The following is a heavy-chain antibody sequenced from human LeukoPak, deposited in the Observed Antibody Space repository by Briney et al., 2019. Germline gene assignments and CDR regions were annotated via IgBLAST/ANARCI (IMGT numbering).Heavy chain of an antibody. J-gene: IGHJ6*02. CDR2: ISGDGGST. D-gene: IGHD5-18*01. CDR1: GFTFDDYA. CDR3: AKDISDTAMALYYYYGMDV. V-gene: IGHV3-43*02. Sequence: GSLRLSCAASGFTFDDYAMHWVRQAPGKGLEWVSLISGDGGSTYYADSVKGRFTISRDNSKNSLYLQMNSLRTEDTALYYCAKDISDTAMALYYYYGMDVWGQGTTVTVSS.